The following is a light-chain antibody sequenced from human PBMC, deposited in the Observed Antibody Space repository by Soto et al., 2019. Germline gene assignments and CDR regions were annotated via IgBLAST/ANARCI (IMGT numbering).Light chain of an antibody. J-gene: IGKJ5*01. V-gene: IGKV3-11*01. CDR2: DAS. Sequence: DILMTQSPATLSVSPGERATFSCRASQSVRTYLAWYPQTRGQAPRLXIYDASNRDTGIPARFSSSGAGTEFTLPISSLEPEDFAVYYCQQRSNWTITFGQGTRLEIK. CDR3: QQRSNWTIT. CDR1: QSVRTY.